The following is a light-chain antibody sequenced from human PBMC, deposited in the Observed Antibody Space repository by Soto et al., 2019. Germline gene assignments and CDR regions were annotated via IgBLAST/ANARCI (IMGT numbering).Light chain of an antibody. CDR2: DVS. Sequence: QSALTQPASVSGSPGQSITISCTGTSSDIGRYNYVSWYQHSPGKAPKLIIYDVSDRPSGVSNRFSGSKSGTTASLTISGLQAEYEADYYCGSYTSSDTMIFGGGTQLTVL. V-gene: IGLV2-14*03. CDR3: GSYTSSDTMI. J-gene: IGLJ2*01. CDR1: SSDIGRYNY.